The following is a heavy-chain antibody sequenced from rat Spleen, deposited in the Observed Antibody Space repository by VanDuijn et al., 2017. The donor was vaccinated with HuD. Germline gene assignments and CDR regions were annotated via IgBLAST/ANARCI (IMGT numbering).Heavy chain of an antibody. V-gene: IGHV3-1*01. CDR3: TTYSDYATSPFAY. CDR1: SYSITSNY. CDR2: ITYSGNT. J-gene: IGHJ3*01. Sequence: EVQLQESGPGLVKPSQSLSLTCSVTSYSITSNYWGWIRKFPGNKMEWMGYITYSGNTSHNPSLKSRISITRDTSKNQFFLQLNSVTTEDTATYYCTTYSDYATSPFAYWGRGALVTVSS. D-gene: IGHD1-6*01.